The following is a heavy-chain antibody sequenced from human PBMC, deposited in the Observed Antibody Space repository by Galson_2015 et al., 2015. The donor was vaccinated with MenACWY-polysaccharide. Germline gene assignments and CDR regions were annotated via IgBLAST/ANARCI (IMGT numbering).Heavy chain of an antibody. J-gene: IGHJ6*02. CDR2: ISGSGFSI. CDR3: AKNTSQAAGSAPYYYGLDV. D-gene: IGHD6-13*01. V-gene: IGHV3-23*01. CDR1: EITFNTYA. Sequence: SLRLSCAVSEITFNTYAMTWVRQAPGKGLEWVATISGSGFSIHHADSVKGRFTISRDNSKNTVLLLMNNLKAADTAVYYCAKNTSQAAGSAPYYYGLDVWGLGTTVTVSS.